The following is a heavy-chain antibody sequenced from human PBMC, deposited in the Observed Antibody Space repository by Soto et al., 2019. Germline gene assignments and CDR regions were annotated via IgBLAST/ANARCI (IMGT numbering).Heavy chain of an antibody. Sequence: QITLKESGPTLVKPTQTLTLTCSFSGFSLSTTGVGVGWIRQSPGKALEWLAIIYWDNDKRYSPSLKSRVTITEDTSKNLVVLTVTNMDLVDTGTYYCARSLWFGELHWGQGALVTVSS. CDR2: IYWDNDK. CDR1: GFSLSTTGVG. V-gene: IGHV2-5*02. CDR3: ARSLWFGELH. J-gene: IGHJ4*02. D-gene: IGHD3-10*01.